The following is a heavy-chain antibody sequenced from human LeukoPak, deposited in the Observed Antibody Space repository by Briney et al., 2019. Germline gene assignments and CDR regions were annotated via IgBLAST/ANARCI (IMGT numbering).Heavy chain of an antibody. CDR2: IIPILGIA. V-gene: IGHV1-69*04. Sequence: SVKVSCKASGGTFSSYAISWVRQAPGQGLEWMGRIIPILGIANYAQKFRGRVTITADKSTSTAYMELSSLRSEDTAVYYCAREGRGYCSSTSCSYGMDVWGQGTTVTVSS. J-gene: IGHJ6*02. D-gene: IGHD2-2*01. CDR3: AREGRGYCSSTSCSYGMDV. CDR1: GGTFSSYA.